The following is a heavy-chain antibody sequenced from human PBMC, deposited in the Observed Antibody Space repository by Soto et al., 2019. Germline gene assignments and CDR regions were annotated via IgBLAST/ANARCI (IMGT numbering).Heavy chain of an antibody. CDR1: GGSVISGSYY. CDR2: IYYSGST. CDR3: ATTPLYSSSSGATY. D-gene: IGHD6-6*01. J-gene: IGHJ4*02. V-gene: IGHV4-61*01. Sequence: SETLSLTCTVSGGSVISGSYYWICIRQPPGKGLEWIGYIYYSGSTNYNPSLKGRVTISVDTSKNQFSLKLSSVTAADTAVYYCATTPLYSSSSGATYWGQGTLVTVSS.